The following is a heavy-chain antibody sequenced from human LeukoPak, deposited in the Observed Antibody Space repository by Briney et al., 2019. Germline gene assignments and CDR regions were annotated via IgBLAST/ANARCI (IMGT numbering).Heavy chain of an antibody. D-gene: IGHD3-22*01. CDR2: IKSRTDGGTT. Sequence: PGGSLRLSCAASGFTFSNAWMNWVRQAPGKGLEWVGRIKSRTDGGTTDYAAPVKGRFTISRDDSKNTLYLQMNSLKTEDTAVYYCTTAWYYYDSSGYYYGVYWGQGTLVTVSS. V-gene: IGHV3-15*07. J-gene: IGHJ4*02. CDR3: TTAWYYYDSSGYYYGVY. CDR1: GFTFSNAW.